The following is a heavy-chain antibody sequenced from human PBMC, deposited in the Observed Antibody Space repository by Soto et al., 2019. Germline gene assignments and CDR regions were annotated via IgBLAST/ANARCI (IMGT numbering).Heavy chain of an antibody. V-gene: IGHV4-31*03. CDR3: ARWDDFWSGFPT. CDR2: IYYSGST. J-gene: IGHJ5*02. D-gene: IGHD3-3*01. Sequence: SETLSLTCTVSGGSISSGGYYWSWIRQHPGKGLEWIGYIYYSGSTYYNPSLKSRVTISVDTSKNQFSLKLSSVTAADTAVYYCARWDDFWSGFPTWGQGTLVTVSS. CDR1: GGSISSGGYY.